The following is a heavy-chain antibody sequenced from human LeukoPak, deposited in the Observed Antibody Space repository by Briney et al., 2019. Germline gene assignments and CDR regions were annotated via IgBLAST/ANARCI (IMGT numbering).Heavy chain of an antibody. Sequence: SETLSLTCAVYGGSFSGYYWSWIRQPPGKGLEWIGEINHSGSTNYNPSLESRVTISVDTSKNQFSLKLSSVTAADTAVYYCASISIDSSVLRYYYYYMDVWGKGTTVTVSS. J-gene: IGHJ6*03. V-gene: IGHV4-34*01. D-gene: IGHD3-22*01. CDR2: INHSGST. CDR1: GGSFSGYY. CDR3: ASISIDSSVLRYYYYYMDV.